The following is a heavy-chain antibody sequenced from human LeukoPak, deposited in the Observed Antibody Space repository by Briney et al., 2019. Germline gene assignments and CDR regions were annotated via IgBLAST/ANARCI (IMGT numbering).Heavy chain of an antibody. D-gene: IGHD5-18*01. CDR2: IYYSWST. Sequence: PSQTLSLTCTVSGDSISSGDYYWSWIRQPPGKGLEWIGYIYYSWSTYYNPSLKSRVTISVDTSKNQFSLKLSSVTAADTAVYYCARGRYSYGFDYWGQGALVTVSS. V-gene: IGHV4-30-4*08. CDR1: GDSISSGDYY. J-gene: IGHJ4*02. CDR3: ARGRYSYGFDY.